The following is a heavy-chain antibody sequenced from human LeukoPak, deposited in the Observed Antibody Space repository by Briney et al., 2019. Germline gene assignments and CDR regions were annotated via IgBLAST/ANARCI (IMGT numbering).Heavy chain of an antibody. V-gene: IGHV3-30*04. CDR3: AREGVGYCGGDCYLAY. D-gene: IGHD2-21*02. CDR1: GFTVSSYS. J-gene: IGHJ4*02. CDR2: ISYDGSNE. Sequence: PGGSLRLSCVVSGFTVSSYSMHWVRQAPGKGLEWVAVISYDGSNEYYADSVKGRFTISRDNSKNTLYLQMNSLRAEDTAVYYCAREGVGYCGGDCYLAYWGQGTLVTVSS.